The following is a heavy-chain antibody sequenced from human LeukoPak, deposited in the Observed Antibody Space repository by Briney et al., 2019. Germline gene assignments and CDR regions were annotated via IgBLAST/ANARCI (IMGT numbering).Heavy chain of an antibody. V-gene: IGHV1-18*01. CDR3: ARDPGIAEPNWFDP. J-gene: IGHJ5*02. Sequence: GASVKVSCKASGYTFNRNGISWVRQAPGQGLEWMGWINPYNGNTNYAQKVQGRVTMTTNTSTSTAYMELRSLRSDDTAVYYCARDPGIAEPNWFDPWGQGTLVTVSS. CDR2: INPYNGNT. CDR1: GYTFNRNG. D-gene: IGHD6-13*01.